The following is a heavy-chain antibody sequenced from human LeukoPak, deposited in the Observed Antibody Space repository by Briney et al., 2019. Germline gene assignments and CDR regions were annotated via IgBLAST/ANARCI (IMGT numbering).Heavy chain of an antibody. V-gene: IGHV4-39*01. Sequence: SETLSLTCAVSGVSISSSNSYWGWIRQPPGKGLEWIGSIYYSGNTYYNASLKSRVTISVDTSKNQFSLKLSSVTAADTAVYYCARSHSGYGDYFDYWGQGTLVTVSS. J-gene: IGHJ4*02. CDR3: ARSHSGYGDYFDY. CDR1: GVSISSSNSY. CDR2: IYYSGNT. D-gene: IGHD5-12*01.